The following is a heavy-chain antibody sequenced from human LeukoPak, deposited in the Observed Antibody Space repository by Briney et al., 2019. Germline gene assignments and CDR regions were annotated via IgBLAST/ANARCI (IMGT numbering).Heavy chain of an antibody. CDR1: GGPISSSSYY. CDR2: IYYSGST. Sequence: SETLSLTCTVSGGPISSSSYYWGWIPQPPGKGLEWIGSIYYSGSTYYNPSLKSRLTISVDTSKNQFSLKLSSVTAADTAVYYCARRPVRQLWFRGAFDYWGQGTLVTVSS. V-gene: IGHV4-39*01. J-gene: IGHJ4*02. D-gene: IGHD5-18*01. CDR3: ARRPVRQLWFRGAFDY.